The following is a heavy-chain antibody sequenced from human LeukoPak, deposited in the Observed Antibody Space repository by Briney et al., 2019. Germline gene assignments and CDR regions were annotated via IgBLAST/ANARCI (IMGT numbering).Heavy chain of an antibody. Sequence: QAGGSLRLSCAASGFTFSRYGMSWVRQAPGKGLEWVSAISISGGSTYYADSVKGRFTISRDNSKNTLYLQMNSLRAEETAVYYCAKWSYSQHYDYWGQGTLVTVSS. CDR1: GFTFSRYG. J-gene: IGHJ4*02. CDR2: ISISGGST. V-gene: IGHV3-23*01. D-gene: IGHD1-26*01. CDR3: AKWSYSQHYDY.